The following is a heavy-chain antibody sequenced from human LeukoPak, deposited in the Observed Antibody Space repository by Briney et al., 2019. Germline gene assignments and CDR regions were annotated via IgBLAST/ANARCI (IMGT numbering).Heavy chain of an antibody. J-gene: IGHJ4*02. CDR1: GYSIGSGYY. Sequence: SETLSLTCAVSGYSIGSGYYWGWIRQPPGKGLEWIGSIYHSGSTYYNPFLKSRVTISVDTSKNQFSLKLSSVTAADTAVYYCARDVLVYAIRQGGDDYWGQGTLVTVSS. V-gene: IGHV4-38-2*02. CDR3: ARDVLVYAIRQGGDDY. CDR2: IYHSGST. D-gene: IGHD2-8*01.